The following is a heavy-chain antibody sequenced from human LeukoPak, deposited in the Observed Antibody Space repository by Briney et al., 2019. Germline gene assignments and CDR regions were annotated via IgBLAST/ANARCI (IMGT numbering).Heavy chain of an antibody. J-gene: IGHJ3*02. Sequence: PGGSLRLSCAASGFTFSSYWMHWVRQAPGKGLVWVSRINSDGSSTSYADSVKGRFTISRDNAKNTLYLQMNSLRAEDTALYYCAKDGFGYRDAFDIWGQGTMVTVSS. CDR1: GFTFSSYW. CDR3: AKDGFGYRDAFDI. D-gene: IGHD5-18*01. CDR2: INSDGSST. V-gene: IGHV3-74*01.